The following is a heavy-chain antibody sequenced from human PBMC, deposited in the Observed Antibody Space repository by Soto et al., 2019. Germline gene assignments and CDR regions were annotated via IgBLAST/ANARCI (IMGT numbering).Heavy chain of an antibody. CDR2: INPNSGNI. V-gene: IGHV1-8*01. Sequence: APVEVSCTASGDTFTTYDINWVRQATGHGLEWMGWINPNSGNIGYAQRFQGRVTMTRDTAIRTAYMEVSSLRSDDTAVYYCARGRASGSYYLLDYWGQGTLVTVSS. CDR3: ARGRASGSYYLLDY. CDR1: GDTFTTYD. J-gene: IGHJ4*02. D-gene: IGHD3-10*01.